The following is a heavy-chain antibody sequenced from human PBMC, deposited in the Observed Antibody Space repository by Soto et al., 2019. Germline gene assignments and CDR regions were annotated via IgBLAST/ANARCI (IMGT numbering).Heavy chain of an antibody. CDR3: ARERTRGFDP. CDR1: GYTFTSYD. J-gene: IGHJ5*02. Sequence: QVQLVQSGAEVKKPGASVKVSCKASGYTFTSYDINWVRQATGQGLEWMGWMNPNSGNTAYAQKFLGRVTMTRNTSLSTADRELSSLRSEDTAVYYCARERTRGFDPWGQGTLVTVSS. CDR2: MNPNSGNT. V-gene: IGHV1-8*01.